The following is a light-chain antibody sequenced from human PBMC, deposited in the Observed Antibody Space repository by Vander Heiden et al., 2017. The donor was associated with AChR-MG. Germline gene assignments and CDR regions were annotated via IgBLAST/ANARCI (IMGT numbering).Light chain of an antibody. J-gene: IGLJ1*01. CDR3: AAWDDSLLGYV. CDR1: SSNIGRNI. Sequence: QSVLTQPPSASETPGQRVTISCSGSSSNIGRNIVHWYQQVPGSAPKLLIYSNNQRPSGVPDRFSGSKSGTSASLAISGLQSEDEADYYCAAWDDSLLGYVFGTGTKVTGL. V-gene: IGLV1-44*01. CDR2: SNN.